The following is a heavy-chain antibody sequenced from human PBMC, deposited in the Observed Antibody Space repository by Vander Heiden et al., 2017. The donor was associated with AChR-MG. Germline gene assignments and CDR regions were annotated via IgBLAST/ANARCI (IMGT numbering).Heavy chain of an antibody. D-gene: IGHD3-3*01. CDR3: AGPPPMLRFLEWLPYPYAMDV. CDR1: GGTFSSYA. CDR2: IIPIFGTA. J-gene: IGHJ6*04. V-gene: IGHV1-69*01. Sequence: QVQLVQSGAEVKKPGSSVKVSCKVSGGTFSSYAISWVRQAPGQGLEWMGGIIPIFGTANYAQKFQGRVTITADESTSTAYMELSSLRSEDTAVYYCAGPPPMLRFLEWLPYPYAMDVWGKGTTVTVSS.